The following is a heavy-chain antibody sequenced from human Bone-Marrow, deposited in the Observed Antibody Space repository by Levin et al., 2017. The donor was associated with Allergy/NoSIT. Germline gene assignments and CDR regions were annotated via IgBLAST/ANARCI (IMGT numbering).Heavy chain of an antibody. Sequence: KASETLSLTCTVSGGSISSYYWSWIRQPPGKGLEWIGYIYYSGSTNYNPSLKSRVTISVDTSKNQFSLKLSSVTAADTAVYYCARGDYYGWFDPWGQGTLVTVSS. CDR2: IYYSGST. D-gene: IGHD3-22*01. CDR3: ARGDYYGWFDP. J-gene: IGHJ5*02. V-gene: IGHV4-59*01. CDR1: GGSISSYY.